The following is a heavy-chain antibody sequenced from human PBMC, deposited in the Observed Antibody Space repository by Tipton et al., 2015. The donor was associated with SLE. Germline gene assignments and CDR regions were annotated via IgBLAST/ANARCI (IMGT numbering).Heavy chain of an antibody. Sequence: SLRLSCAASGFTFSSYGMHWVRQAPGKGLEWVAFIRYDGSNKYYADSVKGRFTISRDNSKNTLYLQMNSLRAEDTAVYYCAKVRLQQLVGDYWGQGTLVTVSS. V-gene: IGHV3-30*02. J-gene: IGHJ4*02. CDR2: IRYDGSNK. CDR1: GFTFSSYG. CDR3: AKVRLQQLVGDY. D-gene: IGHD6-6*01.